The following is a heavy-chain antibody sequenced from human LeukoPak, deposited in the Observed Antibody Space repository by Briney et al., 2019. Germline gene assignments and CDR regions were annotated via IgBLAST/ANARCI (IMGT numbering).Heavy chain of an antibody. Sequence: ASVKVSCKSSGYTFIDHYMHWVRQAPGQGLEWMGWINPKSGDTNYPRKFQGRVTMTRDTSISTVYMELSGLTSDDTALYYCATEGQYHYYLDVWGKGTTVTVSS. J-gene: IGHJ6*03. V-gene: IGHV1-2*02. CDR2: INPKSGDT. CDR3: ATEGQYHYYLDV. D-gene: IGHD4-11*01. CDR1: GYTFIDHY.